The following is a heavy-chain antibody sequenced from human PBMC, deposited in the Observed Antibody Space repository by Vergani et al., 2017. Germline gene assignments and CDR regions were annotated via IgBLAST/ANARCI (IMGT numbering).Heavy chain of an antibody. CDR2: INHSGST. V-gene: IGHV4-34*01. Sequence: QVQLQQWGAGLLKPSETLSLTCAVYGGSISSSSYYWGWIRQPPGKGLEWIGEINHSGSTNYNPSLKSRVTISVDTSKNQFSLKLSSVTAADTAVYYCARAPIVVVPAARYYYYYYMDVWGKGTTVTVSS. CDR1: GGSISSSSYY. D-gene: IGHD2-2*01. CDR3: ARAPIVVVPAARYYYYYYMDV. J-gene: IGHJ6*03.